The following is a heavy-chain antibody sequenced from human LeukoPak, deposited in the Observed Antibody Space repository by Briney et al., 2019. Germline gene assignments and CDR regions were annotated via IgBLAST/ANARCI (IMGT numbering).Heavy chain of an antibody. Sequence: SETLSLTCAVYGGSFSGYYWSWIRQPPGKGLEWIGSIYYSGSTYYNPSLKSRVTISVDTSKNQFSLKLSSVTAADTAVYYCARRGHSNYDTWGQGTLVTVSS. J-gene: IGHJ5*02. CDR2: IYYSGST. CDR3: ARRGHSNYDT. V-gene: IGHV4-34*01. CDR1: GGSFSGYY. D-gene: IGHD4-11*01.